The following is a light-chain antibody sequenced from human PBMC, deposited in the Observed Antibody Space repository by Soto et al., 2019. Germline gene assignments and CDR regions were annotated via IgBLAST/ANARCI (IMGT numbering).Light chain of an antibody. J-gene: IGKJ2*01. Sequence: VTTPSPSTLSVSPGTLATLSGRSRQRISSNLAWYQQKPGPAPRLLLYGASTRATGIPERFSGSGSGTEFTLTISSLQSEAFAVYYCQQYHNWPPAYTFGQGTKVDIK. CDR1: QRISSN. CDR2: GAS. V-gene: IGKV3-15*01. CDR3: QQYHNWPPAYT.